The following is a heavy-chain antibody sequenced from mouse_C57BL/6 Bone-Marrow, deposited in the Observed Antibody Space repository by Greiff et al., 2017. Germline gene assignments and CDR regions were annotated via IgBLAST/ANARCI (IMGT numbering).Heavy chain of an antibody. D-gene: IGHD1-1*01. J-gene: IGHJ2*01. Sequence: EVQLQQSGTLLARPGASVKMSCKTSGYTFTSYWMHWVKQRPGQGLEWIGAIYPGNSDTSYNQKFKGKAKLTAVTSASTAYMELSSLTNEDSAVYYCTNNYYGSSPFDYWGQGTTLTVSS. V-gene: IGHV1-5*01. CDR2: IYPGNSDT. CDR3: TNNYYGSSPFDY. CDR1: GYTFTSYW.